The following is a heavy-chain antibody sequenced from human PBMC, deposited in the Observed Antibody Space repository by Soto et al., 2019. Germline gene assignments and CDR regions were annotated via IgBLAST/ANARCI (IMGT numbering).Heavy chain of an antibody. CDR2: IKQDGSEK. CDR1: GFTFSSYW. CDR3: ARNHYYDSSGYYYVPYWYFDL. Sequence: EVQLVESGGGLVQPGGSLRLSCAASGFTFSSYWMSWVRQAPGKGLEWVANIKQDGSEKYYVDSVKGRFTISRDNAKNSLYLQMNSLRAEDTAVYYCARNHYYDSSGYYYVPYWYFDLWGRGTLVTVSS. D-gene: IGHD3-22*01. V-gene: IGHV3-7*05. J-gene: IGHJ2*01.